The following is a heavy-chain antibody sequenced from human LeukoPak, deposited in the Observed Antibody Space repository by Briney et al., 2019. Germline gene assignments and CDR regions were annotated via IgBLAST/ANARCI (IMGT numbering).Heavy chain of an antibody. CDR3: VRDTDP. CDR1: GFTFSSYE. Sequence: PGGSLRLSCAASGFTFSSYEMNWVRQAPGRGLEWVSYISSNGATIHYADSVKGRFTVSRDNTKNSLYLQLNSLRAEDTAVYYCVRDTDPWGQGTLVTVSS. CDR2: ISSNGATI. V-gene: IGHV3-48*03. J-gene: IGHJ5*02.